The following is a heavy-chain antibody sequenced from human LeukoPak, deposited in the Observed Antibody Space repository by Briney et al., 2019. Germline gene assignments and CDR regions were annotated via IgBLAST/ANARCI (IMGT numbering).Heavy chain of an antibody. CDR3: ARAGYSSSSHYYYMDV. Sequence: SVKVSCKASGGTFSSYAISWVRQAPGQGLEWMGGIIPIFGTANYAQKFQGRVTITADESTSTAYMELSGLRSDDTAVYYCARAGYSSSSHYYYMDVWGKGTTVTVSS. CDR1: GGTFSSYA. V-gene: IGHV1-69*01. J-gene: IGHJ6*03. D-gene: IGHD6-13*01. CDR2: IIPIFGTA.